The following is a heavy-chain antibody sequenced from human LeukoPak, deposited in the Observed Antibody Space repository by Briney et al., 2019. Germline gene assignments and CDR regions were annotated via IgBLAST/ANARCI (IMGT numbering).Heavy chain of an antibody. CDR3: ATVRTFDY. V-gene: IGHV3-30*03. CDR1: GFTFSSYG. J-gene: IGHJ4*02. CDR2: ISYDGSNK. Sequence: GRSLRLSCAASGFTFSSYGMHWVRQAPGKGLEWVAVISYDGSNKYYADSVKGRFTISRDNSKNTLYLQMNSLRAEDTAVYYCATVRTFDYWGQGTLVTVSS. D-gene: IGHD3-10*01.